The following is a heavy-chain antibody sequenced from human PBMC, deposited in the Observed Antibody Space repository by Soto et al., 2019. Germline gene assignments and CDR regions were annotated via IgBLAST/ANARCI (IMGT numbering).Heavy chain of an antibody. D-gene: IGHD3-10*01. V-gene: IGHV1-58*02. J-gene: IGHJ5*02. CDR2: IVVGSGNT. CDR3: AAAXFGFGELLYSVWFDP. CDR1: GFRYTRSA. Sequence: SVKVSCKASGFRYTRSAMQWVRLARGQRLEWIGWIVVGSGNTNYAQKFQERVTITRDMSTSTAYMELSSLRSEDTAVYYCAAAXFGFGELLYSVWFDPWGQGTLVTVSS.